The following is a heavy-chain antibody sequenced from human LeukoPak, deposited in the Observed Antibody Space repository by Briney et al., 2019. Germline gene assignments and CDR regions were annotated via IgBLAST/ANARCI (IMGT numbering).Heavy chain of an antibody. J-gene: IGHJ4*02. CDR3: AKDMSYYYDSSGFDY. Sequence: PGGSLRLSCAASGFTFSSYAMHWVRQAPGKGLEWVSVISGSGGSTYYADSVKGRFTISRDNSKNTLYLQMNSLRAEDTAVYYCAKDMSYYYDSSGFDYWGQGTLVTVSS. CDR1: GFTFSSYA. CDR2: ISGSGGST. V-gene: IGHV3-23*01. D-gene: IGHD3-22*01.